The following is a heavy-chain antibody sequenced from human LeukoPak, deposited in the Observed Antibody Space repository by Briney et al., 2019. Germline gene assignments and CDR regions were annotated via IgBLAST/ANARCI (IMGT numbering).Heavy chain of an antibody. Sequence: SVKVSCKASGGTFSSYAINWVRQAPGQGLEWMGRIVPIFGTTNYAQNFQGRVTITADESTSTAYMELSSLRSEDTAVYYCTRSRGSGSHLDYWGQGTLVTVSS. CDR3: TRSRGSGSHLDY. CDR1: GGTFSSYA. CDR2: IVPIFGTT. V-gene: IGHV1-69*13. J-gene: IGHJ4*02. D-gene: IGHD3-10*01.